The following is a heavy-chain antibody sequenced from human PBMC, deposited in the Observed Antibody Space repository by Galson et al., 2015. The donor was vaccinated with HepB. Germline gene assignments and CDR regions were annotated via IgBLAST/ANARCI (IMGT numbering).Heavy chain of an antibody. J-gene: IGHJ6*02. CDR3: ARGLRVPPYGDYLSYYYGMDV. D-gene: IGHD4-17*01. CDR1: GGSISSGGYY. V-gene: IGHV4-31*03. CDR2: IYYSGST. Sequence: TLSLTCTVSGGSISSGGYYWSWIRQHPGKGLEWIGYIYYSGSTYYNPSLKSRVTISVDTSKNQFSLKLSSVTAADTAVYYCARGLRVPPYGDYLSYYYGMDVWGQGTTVTVSS.